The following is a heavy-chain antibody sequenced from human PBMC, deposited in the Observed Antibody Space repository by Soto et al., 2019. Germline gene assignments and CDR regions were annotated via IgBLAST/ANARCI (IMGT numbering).Heavy chain of an antibody. V-gene: IGHV1-69*08. Sequence: QVQLVQSGAEVKKPGSSVKVSCKASGGTFSSYTISWVRQAPGQGLEWMGRIIPILGIANYAQKFQGRVTITADKSTSTAYMELSSLRSEDTSVYYCARDPRETGTSGLTSWFDPWGQGNLVTGSS. CDR2: IIPILGIA. D-gene: IGHD1-7*01. CDR1: GGTFSSYT. CDR3: ARDPRETGTSGLTSWFDP. J-gene: IGHJ5*02.